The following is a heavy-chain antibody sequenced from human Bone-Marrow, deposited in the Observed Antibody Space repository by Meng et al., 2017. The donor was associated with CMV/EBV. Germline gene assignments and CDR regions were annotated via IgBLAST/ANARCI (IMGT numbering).Heavy chain of an antibody. D-gene: IGHD3-10*01. V-gene: IGHV1-8*01. J-gene: IGHJ6*02. Sequence: ASVKVSCKASVYTFTSYDINWVRQATGQGLEWMGWMNPNSGNTGYAQKFQGRVTMTRNTSISTAYMELSSLRSEDTAVYYCARGAGLFGGVYYYGMDVWGQGNMVTVSS. CDR1: VYTFTSYD. CDR3: ARGAGLFGGVYYYGMDV. CDR2: MNPNSGNT.